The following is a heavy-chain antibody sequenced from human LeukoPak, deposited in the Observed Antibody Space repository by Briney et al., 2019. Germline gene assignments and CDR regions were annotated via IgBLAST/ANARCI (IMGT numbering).Heavy chain of an antibody. CDR1: GFTFTRNC. CDR2: ISYDGSNK. J-gene: IGHJ4*02. V-gene: IGHV3-30*18. D-gene: IGHD4-17*01. Sequence: PGGSLRLSCVASGFTFTRNCMHWVRQAPGKGLEWVAVISYDGSNKYYADSVKGRFTISRDNSKNTLYLQMNSLRAEDTAVYYCAKDHGDYGYYFDYWGQGTLVTVSS. CDR3: AKDHGDYGYYFDY.